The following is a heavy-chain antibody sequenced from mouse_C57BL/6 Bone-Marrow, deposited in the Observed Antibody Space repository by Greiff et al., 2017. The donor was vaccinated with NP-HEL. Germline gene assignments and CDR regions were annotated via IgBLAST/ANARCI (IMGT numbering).Heavy chain of an antibody. CDR3: ARPIYYDYDPFAY. CDR1: GYTFTSYG. CDR2: IYIGNGYT. Sequence: EVKVVESGAELVRPGSSVKMSCKTSGYTFTSYGINWVKQRPGQGLEWIGYIYIGNGYTEYNEKFKGKATLTSDTSSSTAYMQLSSLTSEDSAIYFCARPIYYDYDPFAYWGQGTLVTVSA. J-gene: IGHJ3*01. V-gene: IGHV1-58*01. D-gene: IGHD2-4*01.